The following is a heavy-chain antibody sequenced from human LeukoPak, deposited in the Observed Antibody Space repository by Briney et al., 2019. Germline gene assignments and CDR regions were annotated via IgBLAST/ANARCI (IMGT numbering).Heavy chain of an antibody. CDR3: ARVRRWLQLLSWGMDV. CDR1: GFTFSSYA. J-gene: IGHJ6*02. V-gene: IGHV3-30-3*01. CDR2: VSYDGSNE. Sequence: GGFLRLSCAASGFTFSSYAMHWVRQAPGKGLEWVAVVSYDGSNEYYADSVKGRFTISRDNSKNTLYLQMNSLRAEDTAVYYCARVRRWLQLLSWGMDVWGQGTTVTVSS. D-gene: IGHD5-12*01.